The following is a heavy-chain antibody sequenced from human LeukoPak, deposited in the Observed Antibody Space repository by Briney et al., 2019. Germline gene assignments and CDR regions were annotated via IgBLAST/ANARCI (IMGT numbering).Heavy chain of an antibody. CDR3: ARDGPYYYDSSGYYDAFDI. V-gene: IGHV4-61*02. Sequence: TSQTLSLTCTVSGGSISSGRYYWSWIRQPAGKGLEWIGRIYTSGSTDYNPSLKSRVTISVDTSKNQFSLKLSSVTAADTAVYYCARDGPYYYDSSGYYDAFDIWGQGTMVTVSS. CDR1: GGSISSGRYY. D-gene: IGHD3-22*01. J-gene: IGHJ3*02. CDR2: IYTSGST.